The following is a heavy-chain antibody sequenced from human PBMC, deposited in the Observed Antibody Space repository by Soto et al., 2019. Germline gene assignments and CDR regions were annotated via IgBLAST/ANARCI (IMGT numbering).Heavy chain of an antibody. CDR3: ARELRTGQNWFDP. CDR2: IYYSGST. CDR1: GGSVSSGSYY. Sequence: TSETLSLTCTVSGGSVSSGSYYWSWIRQPPGKGLEWIGYIYYSGSTNYNPSLKSRVTISVDTSKNQFSLKLSSVTAADTAVYYCARELRTGQNWFDPWGQGTLVTVSS. J-gene: IGHJ5*02. V-gene: IGHV4-61*01.